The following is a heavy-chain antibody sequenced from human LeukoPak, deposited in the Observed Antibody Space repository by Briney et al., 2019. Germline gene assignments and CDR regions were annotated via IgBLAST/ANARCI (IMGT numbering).Heavy chain of an antibody. D-gene: IGHD3-10*01. CDR1: GGSISSTSYY. Sequence: SETLSLTCTVSGGSISSTSYYWGWIRQPPGKGMEWIGSIYYSGSTYYNPSLKSRVTISVDTSKNQFSLKLSSVTAADTAVYYCASIKRGLRFGELLSWGQGTLVTVSS. CDR2: IYYSGST. J-gene: IGHJ5*02. V-gene: IGHV4-39*01. CDR3: ASIKRGLRFGELLS.